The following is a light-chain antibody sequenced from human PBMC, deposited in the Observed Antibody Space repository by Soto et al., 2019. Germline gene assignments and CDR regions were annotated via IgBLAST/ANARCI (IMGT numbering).Light chain of an antibody. J-gene: IGKJ1*01. CDR3: QDYDDWPSWA. CDR1: QSVSSN. Sequence: EIVMTPSPATLSVSPGERATLSCRASQSVSSNLAWYQQKLGQAPRLLIYGASTRAPGIPARFSGSGSGTEFTLVISSLQSEDIAVYYCQDYDDWPSWAFGQGTKVDIK. V-gene: IGKV3-15*01. CDR2: GAS.